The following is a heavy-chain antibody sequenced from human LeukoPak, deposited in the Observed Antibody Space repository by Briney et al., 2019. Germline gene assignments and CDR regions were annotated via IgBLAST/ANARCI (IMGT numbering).Heavy chain of an antibody. D-gene: IGHD3-10*01. V-gene: IGHV3-23*01. CDR1: GFTFRSYA. J-gene: IGHJ4*02. Sequence: GGSLRLSCAASGFTFRSYAMSWVRQAPGKGLEWVSAISGSGGSTYYADSAKGRFTISRDNSKNTLYLQMNRQRAEDTAVYYCAKDRALLWFGELSYFDYWGRETGVSVSS. CDR3: AKDRALLWFGELSYFDY. CDR2: ISGSGGST.